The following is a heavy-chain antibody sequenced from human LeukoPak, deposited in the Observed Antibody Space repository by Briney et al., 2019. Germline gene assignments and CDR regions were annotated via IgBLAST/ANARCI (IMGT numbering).Heavy chain of an antibody. Sequence: GGSLRLSCTASGFSFSSYSMSWVRQPPGKGLEWISAINDDVTYYRDSVKGRFTVSRDNSRNTLYLQMNSLRADDTAVYYCARAGGDTAVVFDAFDIWGQGTMVTVSS. V-gene: IGHV3-23*01. D-gene: IGHD5-18*01. J-gene: IGHJ3*02. CDR3: ARAGGDTAVVFDAFDI. CDR1: GFSFSSYS. CDR2: INDDVT.